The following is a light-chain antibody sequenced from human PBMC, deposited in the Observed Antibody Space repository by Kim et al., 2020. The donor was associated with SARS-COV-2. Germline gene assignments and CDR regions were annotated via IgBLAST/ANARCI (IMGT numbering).Light chain of an antibody. CDR3: SSHIGSSTWV. J-gene: IGLJ3*02. CDR1: SSDVGNYYF. Sequence: GQSITITCTGTSSDVGNYYFVSWSQQHPGKDPQHLIYDVSKRPSGVSDRFSGSKSGNTASLTISGLQAEDGAYYYCSSHIGSSTWVFGGGTQLTVL. CDR2: DVS. V-gene: IGLV2-14*04.